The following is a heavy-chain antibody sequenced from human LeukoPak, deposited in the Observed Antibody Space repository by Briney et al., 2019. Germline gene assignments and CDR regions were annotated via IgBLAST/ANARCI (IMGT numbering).Heavy chain of an antibody. Sequence: GGSLRLSCAASGFTVSSNYMNWVRQAPGKGLEWVSIIYSGGSTYCADSVKGRFTISRDNSKNTLYLQMNSLTAEDTAVYYCARWDSSGYHKYYFDYWGQGTLVTVSS. D-gene: IGHD3-22*01. CDR3: ARWDSSGYHKYYFDY. CDR1: GFTVSSNY. J-gene: IGHJ4*02. V-gene: IGHV3-53*01. CDR2: IYSGGST.